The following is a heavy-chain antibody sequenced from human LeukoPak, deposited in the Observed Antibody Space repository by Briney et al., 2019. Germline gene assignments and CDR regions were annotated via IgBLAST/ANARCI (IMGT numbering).Heavy chain of an antibody. CDR1: GGSFSGYY. CDR2: INHSGST. J-gene: IGHJ4*02. Sequence: SETLSLTCAVYGGSFSGYYRSWIRQPPGKGLEWIGEINHSGSTNYNPSLKSRVTLSVDTSKNQFSLNLSSVTAADTAVYYCARVDSINWYDSRGYFDYWGQGTLVTVSS. D-gene: IGHD6-13*01. CDR3: ARVDSINWYDSRGYFDY. V-gene: IGHV4-34*01.